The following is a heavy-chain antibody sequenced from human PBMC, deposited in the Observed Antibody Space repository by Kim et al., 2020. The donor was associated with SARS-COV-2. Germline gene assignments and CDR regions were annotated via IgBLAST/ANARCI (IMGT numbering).Heavy chain of an antibody. D-gene: IGHD5-12*01. Sequence: DYVKGRITISRDKSKNTPYLQMNSLRAEDTSVYYCARLPESGYPHDAFDIWGQGKMVTVSS. V-gene: IGHV3-66*04. CDR3: ARLPESGYPHDAFDI. J-gene: IGHJ3*02.